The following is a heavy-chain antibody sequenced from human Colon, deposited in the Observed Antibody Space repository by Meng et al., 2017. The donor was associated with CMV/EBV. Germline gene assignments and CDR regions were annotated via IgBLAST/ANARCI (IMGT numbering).Heavy chain of an antibody. CDR3: ARDNRLLYMDV. J-gene: IGHJ6*02. CDR2: VNPYNGYA. CDR1: GYTLTDLY. Sequence: ASVKVSCKASGYTLTDLYLHWVRQAPGQGLEWVGWVNPYNGYAEYAQRFQGRVTMTSDTSISTAYMELNSLRSDDTAVYYCARDNRLLYMDVWGQGTKVTVSS. V-gene: IGHV1-2*02.